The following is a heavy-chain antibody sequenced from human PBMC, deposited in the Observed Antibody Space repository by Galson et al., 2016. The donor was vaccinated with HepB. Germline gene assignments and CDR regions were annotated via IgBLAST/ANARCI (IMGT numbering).Heavy chain of an antibody. Sequence: SLRLSCAASGFTFNNAWMHWVRQAPGKGLEWVGLIRNKTAGETTDYAAPVKGRFTLSRDDSKNTLSLQMNSLRTDDTALYFCSREGYSSGHGGAFDIWGRGTVVAVSS. CDR2: IRNKTAGETT. CDR3: SREGYSSGHGGAFDI. J-gene: IGHJ3*02. V-gene: IGHV3-15*01. D-gene: IGHD6-19*01. CDR1: GFTFNNAW.